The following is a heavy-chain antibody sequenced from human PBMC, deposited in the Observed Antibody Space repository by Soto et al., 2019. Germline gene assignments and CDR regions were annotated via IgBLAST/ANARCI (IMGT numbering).Heavy chain of an antibody. Sequence: GGSLRLSCEASGFTFSSYGFHWVRQAPGKGLEWVAVIWYDGSKTYYVDSVKGRFTISRDNSKNTLYLQMNSLRAEDTAVYCCARDLGSTNYYFGYWRRGTLVTVSS. J-gene: IGHJ4*02. CDR2: IWYDGSKT. D-gene: IGHD2-8*01. CDR3: ARDLGSTNYYFGY. V-gene: IGHV3-33*01. CDR1: GFTFSSYG.